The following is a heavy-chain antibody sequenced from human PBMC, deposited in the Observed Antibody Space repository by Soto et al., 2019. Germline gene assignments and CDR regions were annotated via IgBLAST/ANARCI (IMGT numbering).Heavy chain of an antibody. CDR1: GFTFDDYA. Sequence: GGSLRLSCAASGFTFDDYAMHWVRQAPGKGLEWVSGISWNSGSIGYADSVKGRFTISRDNAKNSLYLRMNSLRAEDTALYYCAKDIWYCSGGSCFESAFDIWGQGTMVTVSS. CDR3: AKDIWYCSGGSCFESAFDI. D-gene: IGHD2-15*01. CDR2: ISWNSGSI. J-gene: IGHJ3*02. V-gene: IGHV3-9*01.